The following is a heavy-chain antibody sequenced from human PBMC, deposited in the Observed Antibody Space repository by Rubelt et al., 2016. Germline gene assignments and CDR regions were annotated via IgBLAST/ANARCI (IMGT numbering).Heavy chain of an antibody. Sequence: QVQLVQSGAEVKKPGSSVKVSCKASGGTFSSYAISWVRQAPGQGLEWMGGIIPVFGTANYAQKFQGRTTMTADESPSTAYMELSSLRSEDTAVYYCATTIAIRPYYFDYWGQGTLVTVSS. V-gene: IGHV1-69*01. J-gene: IGHJ4*02. CDR1: GGTFSSYA. CDR2: IIPVFGTA. CDR3: ATTIAIRPYYFDY. D-gene: IGHD6-6*01.